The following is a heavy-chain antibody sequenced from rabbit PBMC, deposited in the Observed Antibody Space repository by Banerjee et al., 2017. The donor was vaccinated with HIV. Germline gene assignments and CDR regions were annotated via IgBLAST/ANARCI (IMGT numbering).Heavy chain of an antibody. J-gene: IGHJ4*01. CDR3: ARDLAGVIGWNFDL. D-gene: IGHD4-1*01. Sequence: QLEESGGGLVQPEGSLTLTCTASGFTLSSYWMCWVRQAPGKGLELIACIYAVFGGTYYATWVNGRFTISSHNAQNTLYLQLNSLTAADTATYFCARDLAGVIGWNFDLWGQGTLVTVS. CDR2: IYAVFGGT. CDR1: GFTLSSYW. V-gene: IGHV1S7*01.